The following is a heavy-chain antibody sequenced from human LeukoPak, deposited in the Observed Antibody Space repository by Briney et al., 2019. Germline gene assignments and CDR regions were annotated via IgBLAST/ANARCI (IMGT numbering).Heavy chain of an antibody. J-gene: IGHJ4*01. CDR2: IYSGGST. D-gene: IGHD5-24*01. CDR3: VRDNAYTFDY. CDR1: GFTVSSNY. Sequence: GGSLRLSCAASGFTVSSNYMSWVRQAPGKGLEWVSVIYSGGSTYYADSVKGRFTISRDNAKSTLSLQMNSLRAEDTAIYYCVRDNAYTFDYWGQGTLVTVSS. V-gene: IGHV3-53*01.